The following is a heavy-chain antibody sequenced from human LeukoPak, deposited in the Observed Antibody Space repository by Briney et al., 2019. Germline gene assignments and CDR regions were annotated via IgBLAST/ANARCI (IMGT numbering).Heavy chain of an antibody. CDR2: INHSGST. CDR3: ARAPIVVVPAAVVDAFDI. V-gene: IGHV4-34*01. J-gene: IGHJ3*02. CDR1: GGSFSGYY. D-gene: IGHD2-2*01. Sequence: SETLSLTCAVYGGSFSGYYWSWIRQPPGKGLEWIGEINHSGSTNYNPSLKSRVTISVDTSKNQFSLKLSSVTAADTAVYYCARAPIVVVPAAVVDAFDIWGQGTMVTVSS.